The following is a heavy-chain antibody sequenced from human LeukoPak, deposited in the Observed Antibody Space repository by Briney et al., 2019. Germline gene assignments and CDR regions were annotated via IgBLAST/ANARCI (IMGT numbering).Heavy chain of an antibody. CDR1: GGSISSYY. Sequence: SETLSLTCTVSGGSISSYYWSWIRQPPGKGLEWIGYIYYSGSTNYNPSLKSRVTISVDTSKNQFSLKLSSVTAADTAVYYCTRVYCSSTTCYDVFNIWGPGTMVTVSS. CDR3: TRVYCSSTTCYDVFNI. J-gene: IGHJ3*02. CDR2: IYYSGST. V-gene: IGHV4-59*01. D-gene: IGHD2-2*01.